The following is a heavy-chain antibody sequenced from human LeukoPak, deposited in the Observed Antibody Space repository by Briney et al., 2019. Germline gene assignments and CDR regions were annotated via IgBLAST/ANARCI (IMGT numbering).Heavy chain of an antibody. CDR3: ARAGISGYGP. V-gene: IGHV4-59*01. D-gene: IGHD5-12*01. CDR1: GGSINSYY. J-gene: IGHJ5*02. CDR2: IYYSGST. Sequence: SETLSLTCTVSGGSINSYYWSWIRQPPGKGLEWIAYIYYSGSTSYNPSLKSRVTISVDTSKNQFSLKLNSVTAADTAMYYCARAGISGYGPWGQGTLVTVSS.